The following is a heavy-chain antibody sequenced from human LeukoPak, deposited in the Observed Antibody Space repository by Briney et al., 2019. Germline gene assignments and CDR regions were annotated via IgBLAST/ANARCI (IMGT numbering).Heavy chain of an antibody. D-gene: IGHD3-22*01. CDR1: GGSISSGGYY. CDR2: IYYSGST. J-gene: IGHJ4*02. V-gene: IGHV4-31*03. CDR3: AREHSGYHFDY. Sequence: SQTLSLTCTVSGGSISSGGYYWSWIRQHPGKGLEWIGYIYYSGSTYYNPSLKSRVTISVDTSKNQFSLKLSSVSAADTAVYYCAREHSGYHFDYWGQGTLVTVSS.